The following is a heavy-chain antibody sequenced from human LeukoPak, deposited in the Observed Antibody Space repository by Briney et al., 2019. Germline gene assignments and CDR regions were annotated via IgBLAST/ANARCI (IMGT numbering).Heavy chain of an antibody. CDR2: MNPNSGNT. Sequence: ASVKVSCKASGYTFTSYDITWVRQATGQGLEWMGWMNPNSGNTGYAQKFQGRVTMTRNTSISTAYMELSSLRSEDTAVYYCARGTYYDFWSGYSNWFDPWGQGTLVTVSS. D-gene: IGHD3-3*01. V-gene: IGHV1-8*01. CDR1: GYTFTSYD. CDR3: ARGTYYDFWSGYSNWFDP. J-gene: IGHJ5*02.